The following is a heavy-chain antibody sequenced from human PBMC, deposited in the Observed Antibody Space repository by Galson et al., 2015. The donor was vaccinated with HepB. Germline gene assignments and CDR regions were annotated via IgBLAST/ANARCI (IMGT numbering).Heavy chain of an antibody. V-gene: IGHV3-43*01. CDR2: ISWDGGST. CDR1: GFTFDDYT. J-gene: IGHJ4*02. CDR3: AKGWGSGYDFGMDY. D-gene: IGHD5-12*01. Sequence: SLRLSCAASGFTFDDYTMHWVRQAPGKGLEWVSLISWDGGSTYYADSVKGRFTISRDNSKNSLYLQMNSLRTEDTALYYCAKGWGSGYDFGMDYWGQGTLVTVSS.